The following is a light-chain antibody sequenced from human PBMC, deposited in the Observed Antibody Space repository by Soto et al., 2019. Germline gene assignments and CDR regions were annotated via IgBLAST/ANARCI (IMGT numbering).Light chain of an antibody. V-gene: IGKV1-33*01. J-gene: IGKJ1*01. Sequence: DIQMTQSPSSLSASVGDRVTITCQASQDISNYLNWYQQKPGKAPKLLIYDASNLETGVPSRFSGSGSGTDFTFSISSLQPEVSATYYCQKYDNLPTWTLGQGPKVDIK. CDR2: DAS. CDR1: QDISNY. CDR3: QKYDNLPTWT.